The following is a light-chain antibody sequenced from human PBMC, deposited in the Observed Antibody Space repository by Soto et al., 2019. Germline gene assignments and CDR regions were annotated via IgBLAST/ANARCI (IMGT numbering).Light chain of an antibody. V-gene: IGLV2-14*01. J-gene: IGLJ1*01. CDR1: SSGVGGYNY. CDR3: SSYTSSSLYA. Sequence: QSALTQPASVSGSPGQSITISCTGTSSGVGGYNYVSWYQQHPGKAPKLMIYDVSNRPSGVSNRFSGSKSGNTASLTISGLQAEDESDYYCSSYTSSSLYAFGTGTKVTVL. CDR2: DVS.